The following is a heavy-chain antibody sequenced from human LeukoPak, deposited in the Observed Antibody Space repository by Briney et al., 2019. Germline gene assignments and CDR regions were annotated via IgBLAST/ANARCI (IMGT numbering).Heavy chain of an antibody. V-gene: IGHV3-21*01. CDR3: ARDLRGYPY. CDR1: GFTFTTYS. J-gene: IGHJ1*01. Sequence: GGSLRLSCAASGFTFTTYSMNWVRQAPGKGLEWVSFVSSTSRFISYADSVRGRFTISRDNAKNSLYLQMTSLRAEDTAVYYCARDLRGYPYWGQGTLVTVSS. D-gene: IGHD3-22*01. CDR2: VSSTSRFI.